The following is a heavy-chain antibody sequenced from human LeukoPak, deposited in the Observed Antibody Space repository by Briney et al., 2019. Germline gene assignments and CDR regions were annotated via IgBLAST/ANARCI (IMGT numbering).Heavy chain of an antibody. J-gene: IGHJ4*02. CDR3: ARDRAVGTLDF. CDR2: IQYSGTT. CDR1: SGSITGYY. D-gene: IGHD6-19*01. Sequence: SETLSLTCTVSSGSITGYYWAWIRQPPGKGLEWSGYIQYSGTTEYNPSLASRASISVDTAKDQFSLNLRSVTAADTAVYYCARDRAVGTLDFWGQGTLVTVSS. V-gene: IGHV4-59*01.